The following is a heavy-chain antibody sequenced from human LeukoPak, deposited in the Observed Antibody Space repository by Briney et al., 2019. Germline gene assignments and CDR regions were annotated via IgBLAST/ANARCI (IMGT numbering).Heavy chain of an antibody. J-gene: IGHJ4*02. Sequence: ASVKVSCKASGYTFTSYGISWVRQAPGQGLEWMGWISAYNGNTNYAQKLQGRVTMTTDTSTSTAYLELRSLRPDDTAVYYCARDRAYGYSTVWDFDYWGQGTLVTVSS. D-gene: IGHD6-19*01. CDR1: GYTFTSYG. CDR3: ARDRAYGYSTVWDFDY. V-gene: IGHV1-18*01. CDR2: ISAYNGNT.